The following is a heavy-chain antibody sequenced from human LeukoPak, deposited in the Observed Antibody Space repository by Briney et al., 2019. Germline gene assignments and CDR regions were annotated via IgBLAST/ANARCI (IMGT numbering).Heavy chain of an antibody. D-gene: IGHD3-3*01. CDR3: ARSSYDFWSGYPNDYYFDY. CDR2: ISGSGGST. Sequence: GGSLRLSCAASGFTFSSYAMSWVRQAPGKGLEWVSAISGSGGSTYYADSVKGRFTISRDNSKNTLYLQMNSLRAEDTAVYYCARSSYDFWSGYPNDYYFDYWGQGTLVTVSS. V-gene: IGHV3-23*01. CDR1: GFTFSSYA. J-gene: IGHJ4*02.